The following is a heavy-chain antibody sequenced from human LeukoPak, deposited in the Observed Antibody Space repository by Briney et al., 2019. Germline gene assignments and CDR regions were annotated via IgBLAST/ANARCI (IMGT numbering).Heavy chain of an antibody. J-gene: IGHJ4*02. CDR1: GGSVSSGSYY. V-gene: IGHV3-53*01. Sequence: ETLSLTCTVSGGSVSSGSYYWSWVRQAPGKGLEWVSIIYSGGSTYYADSVKGRFTISRDNSKNTLYLQMNSLRAEDTAVYHCAREGASSSFDYWGQGTLVTVSS. CDR3: AREGASSSFDY. CDR2: IYSGGST.